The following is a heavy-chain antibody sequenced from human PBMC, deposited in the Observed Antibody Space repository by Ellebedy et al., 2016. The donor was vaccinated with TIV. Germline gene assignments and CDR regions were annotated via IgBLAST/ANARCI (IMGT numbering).Heavy chain of an antibody. J-gene: IGHJ6*02. Sequence: GESLKISXEGSGYSFTNYWNAWVRQMPGKGLEWMGIIYPGDSDTRYGPSFQGQVTISPDKSISTAYLQWSGLKASDTAIYYCARRGTMFRRNYYGMDVWGQGTTVIVSS. CDR1: GYSFTNYW. D-gene: IGHD3-10*02. CDR3: ARRGTMFRRNYYGMDV. CDR2: IYPGDSDT. V-gene: IGHV5-51*01.